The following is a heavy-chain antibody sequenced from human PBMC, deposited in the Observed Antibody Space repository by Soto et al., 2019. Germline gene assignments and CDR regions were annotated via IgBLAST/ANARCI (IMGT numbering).Heavy chain of an antibody. V-gene: IGHV1-69*02. CDR3: ARSHPGYSSGCRLTTNEDV. CDR1: GSTFSSYT. Sequence: QVQLVQSGAEVKKPGSSVKVSCQASGSTFSSYTISWVRQAPGQGLEWMGRIIPILGIANYAQKFQGRVTITADKCTSTAYMEQSSQRSEDTAVYYCARSHPGYSSGCRLTTNEDVWGQGTPVTVSS. D-gene: IGHD6-19*01. CDR2: IIPILGIA. J-gene: IGHJ6*02.